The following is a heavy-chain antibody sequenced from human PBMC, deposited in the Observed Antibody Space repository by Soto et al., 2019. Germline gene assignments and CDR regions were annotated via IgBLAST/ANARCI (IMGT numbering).Heavy chain of an antibody. V-gene: IGHV4-34*01. Sequence: SETLSLTCAVYGGSFSGYYWSWIRQPPGKGLEWIGEINHSGSTNYNPSLKSRVTISVDTSKNQFSLKLSSVTAADTAVYYCARGDWNYYGSGSYYSPGAPFDYWGQGTLVTVSS. J-gene: IGHJ4*02. CDR2: INHSGST. D-gene: IGHD3-10*01. CDR3: ARGDWNYYGSGSYYSPGAPFDY. CDR1: GGSFSGYY.